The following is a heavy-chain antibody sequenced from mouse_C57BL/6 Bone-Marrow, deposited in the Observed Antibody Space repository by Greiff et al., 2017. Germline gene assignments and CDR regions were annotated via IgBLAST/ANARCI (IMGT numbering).Heavy chain of an antibody. CDR2: ISPRGGNT. J-gene: IGHJ2*01. CDR3: ARLKLLWDY. V-gene: IGHV1-81*01. D-gene: IGHD2-1*01. CDR1: GYTFTSYG. Sequence: VQLQQSGAELARPGASVKLSCKASGYTFTSYGISWVKQRTGQGLEWIGEISPRGGNTYYNEKFKGKATLTADKSSSTAYMELRSLTSEDTAVYFCARLKLLWDYWGQGTTLTVSS.